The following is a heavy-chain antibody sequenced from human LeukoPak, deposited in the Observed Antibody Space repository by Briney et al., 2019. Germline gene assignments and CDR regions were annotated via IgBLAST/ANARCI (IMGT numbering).Heavy chain of an antibody. CDR2: ISWNSGSI. J-gene: IGHJ3*02. Sequence: QPGRSLRLSCAASGFTFDDYAMHWVRQAPGKGLEWVSGISWNSGSIGYADSVKGRFTISRDNAKNSLYLQMNSLRAEDTALYYCAKAAPTRYFDWLLSGGAFDIWGQGTMVTVSS. D-gene: IGHD3-9*01. V-gene: IGHV3-9*01. CDR1: GFTFDDYA. CDR3: AKAAPTRYFDWLLSGGAFDI.